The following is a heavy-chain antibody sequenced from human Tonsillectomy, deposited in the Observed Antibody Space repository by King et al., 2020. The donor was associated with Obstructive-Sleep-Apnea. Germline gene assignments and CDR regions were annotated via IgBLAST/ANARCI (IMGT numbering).Heavy chain of an antibody. J-gene: IGHJ3*02. CDR1: GGSISSGDYY. D-gene: IGHD3-10*01. V-gene: IGHV4-30-4*01. CDR2: IYYSGST. CDR3: ARALLPPGSYYNGAFDI. Sequence: QLQESGPGLVKPSQTLSLTCTVSGGSISSGDYYWSWIRQPPGKGLEWIGYIYYSGSTYYNPSLKSRVTISVDTSKNQFSLKLSSVTAADTAVYYCARALLPPGSYYNGAFDIWGQGTMVTVSS.